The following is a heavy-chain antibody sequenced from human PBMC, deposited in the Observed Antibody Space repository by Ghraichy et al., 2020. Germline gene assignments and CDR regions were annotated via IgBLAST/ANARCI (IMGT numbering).Heavy chain of an antibody. CDR2: IFYNGNV. CDR1: GGSISSNDDY. CDR3: ARHHWRGNDAFDI. Sequence: SETLPLTCTVSGGSISSNDDYWGWIRQPPGKGLEWIGSIFYNGNVYYNPSLKSRVTISVDTSKNQFSLKLSSVTAADTAVYYCARHHWRGNDAFDIWGQGTLVTVSS. J-gene: IGHJ3*02. V-gene: IGHV4-39*01. D-gene: IGHD3-16*01.